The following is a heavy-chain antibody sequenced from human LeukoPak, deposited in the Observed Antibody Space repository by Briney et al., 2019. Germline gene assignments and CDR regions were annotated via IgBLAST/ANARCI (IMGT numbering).Heavy chain of an antibody. J-gene: IGHJ4*02. CDR3: ARRGPTPWSPVDC. D-gene: IGHD2-8*02. CDR2: VYHSGST. CDR1: NYSISSGNF. V-gene: IGHV4-38-2*02. Sequence: SETLSLTCTVSNYSISSGNFWGWIRQPPGKGLEWIGSVYHSGSTSNNPSLKSRVTMSVDTSKNHFSLNLSSVTAADTAVYYCARRGPTPWSPVDCWGQGTLVTVSS.